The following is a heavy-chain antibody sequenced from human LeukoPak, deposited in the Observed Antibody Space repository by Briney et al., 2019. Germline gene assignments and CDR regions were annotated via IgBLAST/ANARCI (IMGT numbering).Heavy chain of an antibody. CDR2: IYYSGST. D-gene: IGHD3-10*01. J-gene: IGHJ4*02. Sequence: SETLSLTCTVSGGSVSSSSYDWTWIRQPPGKGLEWIGYIYYSGSTGFNPSLQSRVTISLDTSKNQFSLKLSSVTAADTAVYYCARNQAGNYFAYWGRGTLVTVSS. CDR3: ARNQAGNYFAY. V-gene: IGHV4-61*01. CDR1: GGSVSSSSYD.